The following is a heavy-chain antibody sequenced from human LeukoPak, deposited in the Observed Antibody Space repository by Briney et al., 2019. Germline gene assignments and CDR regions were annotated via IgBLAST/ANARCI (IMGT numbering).Heavy chain of an antibody. V-gene: IGHV4-30-2*01. CDR1: GGSISSGGYY. CDR3: ARAPSLDAFDI. J-gene: IGHJ3*02. CDR2: IYHSGST. Sequence: SETLSLTCTVSGGSISSGGYYWSWIRQPPGKGLEWIGYIYHSGSTYYNPSLKSRVTISVDRSKNQFSLKLSSVTAADTAVYYCARAPSLDAFDIWGQGTMVTVSS.